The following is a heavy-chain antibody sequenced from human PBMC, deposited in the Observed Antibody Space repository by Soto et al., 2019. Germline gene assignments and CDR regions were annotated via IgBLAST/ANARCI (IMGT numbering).Heavy chain of an antibody. CDR3: VKDGGGVSYNYNIRGDS. Sequence: QVQLVESGGGVVHPGRSLRLSCVASGIERENYGIHWVRQAPGEGLEWVAVISSDGTTKSYIDSVRGRFTISRDNSRSTVFLQMNSLRREVTAMYYCVKDGGGVSYNYNIRGDSWGQVTQVTVSS. D-gene: IGHD1-1*01. J-gene: IGHJ4*02. V-gene: IGHV3-30*18. CDR2: ISSDGTTK. CDR1: GIERENYG.